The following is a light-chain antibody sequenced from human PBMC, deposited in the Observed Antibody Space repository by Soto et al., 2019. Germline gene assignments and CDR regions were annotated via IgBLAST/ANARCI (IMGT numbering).Light chain of an antibody. Sequence: QSVLTQPASVSGSPGQSITISCTGSSSDVGSYNLVSWHQQYPGKAPKLMIYEGSKRPSGVSNRFSGSKSGNTASLTISGLQAEDEADCYCCSYAGRSTLEFGGGTKLTVL. J-gene: IGLJ3*02. CDR3: CSYAGRSTLE. CDR2: EGS. CDR1: SSDVGSYNL. V-gene: IGLV2-23*01.